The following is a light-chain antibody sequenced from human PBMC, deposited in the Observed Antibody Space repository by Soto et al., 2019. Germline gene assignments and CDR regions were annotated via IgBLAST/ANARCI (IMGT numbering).Light chain of an antibody. Sequence: NFMLTQPHSVSESPGKTVIISCTRSSGSIASNYVQWYQQRPGSSPTTVIYEDNQRPSGVPDRFSGSIDSSSNSASLTISXXXXXXXADYFCQSYDATNQVFGGGTKLTV. CDR1: SGSIASNY. V-gene: IGLV6-57*01. J-gene: IGLJ3*02. CDR3: QSYDATNQV. CDR2: EDN.